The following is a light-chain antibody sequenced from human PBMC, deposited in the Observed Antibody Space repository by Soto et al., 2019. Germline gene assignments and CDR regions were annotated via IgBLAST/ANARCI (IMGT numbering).Light chain of an antibody. Sequence: EIVLTQSPGTLSLCAVVRATLSSSASQSVSSTYLAWYQQKPGQAPRLLIYDASNRATGIPARFSGSGSGTDFTLTISSLEPEDFAVYYCQQRSNWLITFGQGTRLEIK. J-gene: IGKJ5*01. CDR1: QSVSSTY. CDR3: QQRSNWLIT. V-gene: IGKV3D-20*02. CDR2: DAS.